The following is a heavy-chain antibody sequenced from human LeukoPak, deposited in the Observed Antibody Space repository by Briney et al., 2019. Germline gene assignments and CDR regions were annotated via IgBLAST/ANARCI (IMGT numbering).Heavy chain of an antibody. V-gene: IGHV4-39*07. D-gene: IGHD2-2*01. Sequence: SETLSLTCTVSGGSISSSSYYWGWIRQPPGKGLEWIGSIYYSGSTYYNPSLKSRVTISVDTSKNQFSLKLSSVTAADTAVYYCAGVGGLSDAFDIWGQGTMVTVSS. CDR1: GGSISSSSYY. CDR2: IYYSGST. CDR3: AGVGGLSDAFDI. J-gene: IGHJ3*02.